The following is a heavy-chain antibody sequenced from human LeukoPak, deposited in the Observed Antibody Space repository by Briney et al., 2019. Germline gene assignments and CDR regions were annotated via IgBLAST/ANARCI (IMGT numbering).Heavy chain of an antibody. Sequence: QPGGSLRLSCAASGFTFKLYWMHWVRQVPGRGPVWVSRINHDGSDTIYADSVRGRFTICRDDAKNTLYLQMNNLRAEDTAVYYCVRGGPSTWSWGQGTLVTISS. CDR2: INHDGSDT. V-gene: IGHV3-74*01. J-gene: IGHJ5*02. D-gene: IGHD2-15*01. CDR3: VRGGPSTWS. CDR1: GFTFKLYW.